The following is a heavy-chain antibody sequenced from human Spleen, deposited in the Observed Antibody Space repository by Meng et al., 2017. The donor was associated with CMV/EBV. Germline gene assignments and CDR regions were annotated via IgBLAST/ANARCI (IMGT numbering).Heavy chain of an antibody. D-gene: IGHD2-15*01. CDR3: ARRHRLCSGGTRNFFYFDI. CDR1: GYSFTSYW. Sequence: KVSCKGSGYSFTSYWSGWVRQMPGKGLEWMGIINPGDSDTRYSPSFQGQVTISVDKSISTAYLQWSSLKAADTAMYYFARRHRLCSGGTRNFFYFDIWGQGTLVTVSS. J-gene: IGHJ4*02. CDR2: INPGDSDT. V-gene: IGHV5-51*01.